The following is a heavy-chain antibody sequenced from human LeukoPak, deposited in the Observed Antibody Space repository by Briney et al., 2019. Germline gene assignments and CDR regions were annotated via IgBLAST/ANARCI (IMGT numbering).Heavy chain of an antibody. D-gene: IGHD3-10*01. CDR2: INPSGGST. V-gene: IGHV1-46*01. Sequence: ASVKVSCKASGYTFTSYYMHWVRQAPGQGLEWMGIINPSGGSTSYAQKFQGRVTMTRDTSTSTVYMELSSLRSEDTAVYCCARDNPVRGTLNYWGQGTLVTVSS. J-gene: IGHJ4*02. CDR3: ARDNPVRGTLNY. CDR1: GYTFTSYY.